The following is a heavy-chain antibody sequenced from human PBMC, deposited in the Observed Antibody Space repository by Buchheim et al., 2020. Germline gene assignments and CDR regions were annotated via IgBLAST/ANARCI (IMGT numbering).Heavy chain of an antibody. J-gene: IGHJ6*02. D-gene: IGHD3-10*01. CDR3: ARDGDYGSGSYYTILYYYYGMDV. CDR1: GFTFSSYS. V-gene: IGHV3-48*01. CDR2: ISSSSSTI. Sequence: EVQLVESGGGLVQPGGSLRLSCAASGFTFSSYSMNWVRQAPGKGLEWVSYISSSSSTIYYADTVKGRFTISIDNAKNSLYLQMNSLRAEDTAVYYCARDGDYGSGSYYTILYYYYGMDVWGQGTT.